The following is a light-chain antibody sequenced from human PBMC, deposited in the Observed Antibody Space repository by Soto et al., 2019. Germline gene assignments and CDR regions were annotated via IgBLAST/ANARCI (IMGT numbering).Light chain of an antibody. CDR3: QQYNRFLT. J-gene: IGKJ4*02. V-gene: IGKV1-5*03. CDR1: QSISSW. CDR2: KAS. Sequence: DIQMTQSPSTLSASVGDRVTITCRASQSISSWLAWYQQKPGKATKLLIYKASSLESGVPSRFSGSGSGTEFTLTISSLQPDDVATYCRQQYNRFLTFGGGTKVDI.